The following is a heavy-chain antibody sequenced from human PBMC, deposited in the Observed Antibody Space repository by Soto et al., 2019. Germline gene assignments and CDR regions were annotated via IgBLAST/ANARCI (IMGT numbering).Heavy chain of an antibody. D-gene: IGHD5-18*01. CDR2: ISGSGGST. Sequence: GGSLRLSCAASGFTFSSYAMSWVRQAPGKGLEWVSAISGSGGSTYYADSVKGRVTISRDNSKNTLYMQMNSLRAEDTAVYYCAKDHGYSYGYPGGFYFDYWGQGSLVTVSS. CDR1: GFTFSSYA. J-gene: IGHJ4*02. V-gene: IGHV3-23*01. CDR3: AKDHGYSYGYPGGFYFDY.